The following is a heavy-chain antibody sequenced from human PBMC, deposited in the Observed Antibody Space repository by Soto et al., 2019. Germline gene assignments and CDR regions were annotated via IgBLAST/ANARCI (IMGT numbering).Heavy chain of an antibody. CDR1: GYTITCCA. CDR2: INAGDGDT. J-gene: IGHJ4*02. CDR3: ARDGEGEAAAAMVY. V-gene: IGHV1-3*01. D-gene: IGHD6-13*01. Sequence: QVQLVQSGAEVKKPGASVRVSCKASGYTITCCALHWVRQAPGQRPEWMAWINAGDGDTRYSQNFQDRLTIIRDTSANTPYMELSSLRSEDTAVYYCARDGEGEAAAAMVYWGQGTLVTVSS.